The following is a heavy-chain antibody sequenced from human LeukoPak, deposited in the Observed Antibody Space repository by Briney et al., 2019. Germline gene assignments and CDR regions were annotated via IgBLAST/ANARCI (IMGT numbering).Heavy chain of an antibody. D-gene: IGHD2-2*01. CDR3: ARGCSSTSCYYWYGY. J-gene: IGHJ4*02. V-gene: IGHV1-2*06. CDR2: INPNSGGT. CDR1: GYTFTGYY. Sequence: ASVKVSCKASGYTFTGYYMLWVRQAPGQGLEWMGRINPNSGGTNYAQKFQGRVTMTRDTSISTAYMELSRLRSDDTAVYYCARGCSSTSCYYWYGYWGQGTLVTVSS.